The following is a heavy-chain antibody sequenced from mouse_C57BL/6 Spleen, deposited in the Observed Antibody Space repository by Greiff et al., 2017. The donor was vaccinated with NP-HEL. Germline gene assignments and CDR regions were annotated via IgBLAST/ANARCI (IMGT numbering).Heavy chain of an antibody. J-gene: IGHJ1*03. CDR2: IYPRAGST. D-gene: IGHD1-1*01. CDR1: GYTFTSYD. CDR3: VPMVYEYGSSYGYFDV. Sequence: VQRVESGPELVKPGASVKLSCKASGYTFTSYDINWVKQRPGQGLEWIGWIYPRAGSTKYNEKFKGKATLTVDTSSSTAYMELHSLTSEDSAVYFCVPMVYEYGSSYGYFDVWGTGTTVTVSS. V-gene: IGHV1-85*01.